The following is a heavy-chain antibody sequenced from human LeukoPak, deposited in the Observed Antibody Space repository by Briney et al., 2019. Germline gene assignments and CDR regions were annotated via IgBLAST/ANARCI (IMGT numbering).Heavy chain of an antibody. CDR3: ARQYYDSSGYIPYFDY. V-gene: IGHV5-51*01. D-gene: IGHD3-22*01. J-gene: IGHJ4*02. Sequence: GESLKISCKGSGYSFTSYWIGWVRQMPGKGLEWMGIIYPGDSDTRYSPSFQGQVTISADQSISTAYLQWTSLKASDTAMYYCARQYYDSSGYIPYFDYWGQGTLVTVSS. CDR1: GYSFTSYW. CDR2: IYPGDSDT.